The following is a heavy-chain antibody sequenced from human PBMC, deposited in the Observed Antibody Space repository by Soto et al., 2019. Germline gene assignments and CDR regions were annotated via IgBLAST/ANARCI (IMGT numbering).Heavy chain of an antibody. CDR3: TRHAIIPKLQYGMDV. CDR2: IFYRGAT. V-gene: IGHV4-59*02. Sequence: SETLSLTCTVSGGSVSGYYWSWIRQPPGKGLEWLGYIFYRGATLYNPSVQSRVTISVDTSKNQFSLELSSVTAADTAVYYCTRHAIIPKLQYGMDVWGQGTTVTVSS. D-gene: IGHD1-1*01. J-gene: IGHJ6*02. CDR1: GGSVSGYY.